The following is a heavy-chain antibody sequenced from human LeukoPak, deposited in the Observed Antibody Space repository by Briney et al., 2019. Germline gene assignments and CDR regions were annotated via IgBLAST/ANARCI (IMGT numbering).Heavy chain of an antibody. Sequence: GGSLRLSCAASGFTFGDYSMHWVRQAPGKGLECVSVIYSGGSTYYADSVKGRFTVSRDNSKNTLYLQMNSLRAEDTAMYYCARGLGYCTSTTCLLPFDYWGQGTLVTVSS. J-gene: IGHJ4*02. CDR1: GFTFGDYS. D-gene: IGHD2-2*01. V-gene: IGHV3-53*01. CDR3: ARGLGYCTSTTCLLPFDY. CDR2: IYSGGST.